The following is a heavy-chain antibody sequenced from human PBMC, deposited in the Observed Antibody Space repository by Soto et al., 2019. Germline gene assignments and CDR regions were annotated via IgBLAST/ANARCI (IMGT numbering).Heavy chain of an antibody. J-gene: IGHJ4*02. V-gene: IGHV3-23*01. CDR2: ISGSGGST. CDR3: AILSGGSSRSYYFDF. Sequence: GGYLRLSCAASGVTFSSYSMRCVRQAPWKGLEWVSAISGSGGSTYYADSVKGRFTISRDNSKNTLYLQMNSLRAEDTAVYYCAILSGGSSRSYYFDFWGKAPLGTLSS. CDR1: GVTFSSYS. D-gene: IGHD6-19*01.